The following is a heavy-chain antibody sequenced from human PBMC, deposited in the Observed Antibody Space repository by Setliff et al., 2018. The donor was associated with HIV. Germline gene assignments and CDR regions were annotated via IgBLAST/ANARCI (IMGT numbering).Heavy chain of an antibody. Sequence: VASVKVSCKASGGSFSSYAISWVRQAPGQGLEWMGRIIPIFGSANYAKNFQGRVTINADKSTSTAYMELRSLRSEDTAVYYCARDPFGELAGLTLGWYFDLWGRGTLVTVSS. CDR1: GGSFSSYA. CDR2: IIPIFGSA. J-gene: IGHJ2*01. V-gene: IGHV1-69*06. D-gene: IGHD3-10*01. CDR3: ARDPFGELAGLTLGWYFDL.